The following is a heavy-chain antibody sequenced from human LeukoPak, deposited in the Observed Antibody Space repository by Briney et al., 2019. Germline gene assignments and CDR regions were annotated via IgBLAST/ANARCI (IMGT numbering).Heavy chain of an antibody. Sequence: PSETPSLTCAVSNYSISSAYYWGWIRQPPGKGLEWIGSIYHRGSADYNPSLKSRVTISVDTSKNQFSLKLKSVTAADTAVYYCARDQAYCGGDCYFDFWGQGTLVTVSS. J-gene: IGHJ4*02. V-gene: IGHV4-38-2*02. CDR1: NYSISSAYY. CDR2: IYHRGSA. CDR3: ARDQAYCGGDCYFDF. D-gene: IGHD2-21*02.